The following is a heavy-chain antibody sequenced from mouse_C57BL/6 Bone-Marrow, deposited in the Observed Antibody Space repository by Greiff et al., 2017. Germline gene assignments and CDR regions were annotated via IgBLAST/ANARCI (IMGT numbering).Heavy chain of an antibody. CDR1: GYTFTSYW. V-gene: IGHV1-64*01. D-gene: IGHD4-1*01. CDR2: IHPNSGST. Sequence: QVQLKQPGAELVKPGASVKLSCKASGYTFTSYWMHWVKQRPGQGLEWIGMIHPNSGSTNYNEKFKSKATLTVDTSSSTAYMELHSLTSEDSAVYFCARLSNWYYFDYWGQGTTLTVSS. CDR3: ARLSNWYYFDY. J-gene: IGHJ2*01.